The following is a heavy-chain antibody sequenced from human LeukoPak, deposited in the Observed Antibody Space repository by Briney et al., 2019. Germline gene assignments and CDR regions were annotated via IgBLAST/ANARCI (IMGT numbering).Heavy chain of an antibody. J-gene: IGHJ6*02. CDR3: ARAPGAAGYYYYYGMDV. V-gene: IGHV4-34*01. CDR1: GGSFSGYY. D-gene: IGHD6-13*01. Sequence: SETLSLTCAVYGGSFSGYYWSWIRQPPGKGLEWIGEINHSGSTNYNPSLKSRVTISVDTSKNQFSLKLGSVTAADTAVYYCARAPGAAGYYYYYGMDVCGPGTTVTVSS. CDR2: INHSGST.